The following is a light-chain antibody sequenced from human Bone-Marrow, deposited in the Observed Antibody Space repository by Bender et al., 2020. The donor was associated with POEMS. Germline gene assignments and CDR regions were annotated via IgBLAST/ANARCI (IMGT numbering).Light chain of an antibody. V-gene: IGLV2-23*01. CDR1: SSDVGNFNL. CDR3: CSDGALWV. CDR2: DGL. Sequence: QSALTQPPSVSGSPGQSITISCTGTSSDVGNFNLVSWYQQHPGKAPQVMIYDGLTRPSDVFTRFSASTSATPASLSVSELEAEDEYCYFCCSDGALWVFGGGTKLTVL. J-gene: IGLJ3*02.